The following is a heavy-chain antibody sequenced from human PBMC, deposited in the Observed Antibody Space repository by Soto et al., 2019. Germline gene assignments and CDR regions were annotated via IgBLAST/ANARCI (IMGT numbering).Heavy chain of an antibody. V-gene: IGHV2-5*01. CDR1: GFSLSTDGVG. Sequence: QITLKESGPTLVKPTQPLTLTCTFSGFSLSTDGVGVGWIRHPPGKALEWLALIYWNDDKRYSPFLKSRLTIAKDTSKNQVVLTMTNVDPADTATYYCARRPRYSNYVDYWGQGTLVTVSS. CDR3: ARRPRYSNYVDY. D-gene: IGHD4-4*01. J-gene: IGHJ4*02. CDR2: IYWNDDK.